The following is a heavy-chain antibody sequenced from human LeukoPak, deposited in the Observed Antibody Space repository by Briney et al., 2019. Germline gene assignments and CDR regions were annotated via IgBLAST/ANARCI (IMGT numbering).Heavy chain of an antibody. V-gene: IGHV3-23*01. CDR2: ILGSGGST. D-gene: IGHD2-21*02. J-gene: IGHJ4*02. Sequence: GGSLRLSCAASGFTFSSYAMSWVRQAPGKGLEWVSAILGSGGSTYYADSVKGRFTISRDNSKNTLYLQMNSLRAEDTAVYYCAKDRRGVVVTATLFDYWGQGTLVTVSS. CDR1: GFTFSSYA. CDR3: AKDRRGVVVTATLFDY.